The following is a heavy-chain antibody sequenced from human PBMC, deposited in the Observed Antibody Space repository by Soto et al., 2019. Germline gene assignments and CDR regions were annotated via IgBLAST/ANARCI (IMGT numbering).Heavy chain of an antibody. J-gene: IGHJ2*01. Sequence: WTWIRQPPGKGLEWIGKTYYSGSTNYNPSLKSRVTISVDTSKNQFSLKLSSVTAADTAVYYCARVYDSSGYYWGYFDPWGRGRLMTFSS. CDR2: TYYSGST. V-gene: IGHV4-59*01. D-gene: IGHD3-22*01. CDR3: ARVYDSSGYYWGYFDP.